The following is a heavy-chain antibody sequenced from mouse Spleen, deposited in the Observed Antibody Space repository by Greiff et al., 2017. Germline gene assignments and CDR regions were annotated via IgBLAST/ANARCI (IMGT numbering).Heavy chain of an antibody. CDR2: SRNKANDYTT. CDR3: ARDNYYYAMDY. CDR1: GFTFSDFY. V-gene: IGHV7-1*01. Sequence: EVKVVESGGGLVQSGRSLRLSCATSGFTFSDFYMEWVRQAPGKGLEWIAASRNKANDYTTEYSASVKGRFIVSRDTSQSILYLQMNALRAEDTAIYYCARDNYYYAMDYWGQGTSVTVSS. J-gene: IGHJ4*01.